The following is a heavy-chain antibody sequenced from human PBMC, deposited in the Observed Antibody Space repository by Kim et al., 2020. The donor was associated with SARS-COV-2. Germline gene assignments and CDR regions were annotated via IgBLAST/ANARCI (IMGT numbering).Heavy chain of an antibody. V-gene: IGHV3-66*01. CDR3: ATVVFYYDAGYFKN. Sequence: ADSVKGRLIISRDPSKNTLYLQMNSLRAEDTAVYYCATVVFYYDAGYFKNWGQGTLVIVSS. D-gene: IGHD3-22*01. J-gene: IGHJ1*01.